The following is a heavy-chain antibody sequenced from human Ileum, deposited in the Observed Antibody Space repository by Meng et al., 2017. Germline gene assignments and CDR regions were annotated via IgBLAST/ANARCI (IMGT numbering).Heavy chain of an antibody. CDR3: ARGGGSYYHFDY. Sequence: QGQLQQPGPGLGKPPQTLSLTCAISGDSVSSNSAAWNWIRQSPSRGLEWLGRTYYRSKWFNEYAVSVKSRITINPDTSENQFSLQLNSVTPEDAAVYYCARGGGSYYHFDYWGQGTLVTVSS. J-gene: IGHJ4*02. CDR1: GDSVSSNSAA. V-gene: IGHV6-1*01. D-gene: IGHD1-26*01. CDR2: TYYRSKWFN.